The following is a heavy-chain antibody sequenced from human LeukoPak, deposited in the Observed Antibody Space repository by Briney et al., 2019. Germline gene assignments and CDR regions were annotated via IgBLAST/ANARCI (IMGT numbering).Heavy chain of an antibody. J-gene: IGHJ4*02. V-gene: IGHV3-23*01. CDR1: GFTFSSYD. Sequence: AGGSLRLSCAASGFTFSSYDMSWVRQAPGKGLEWVSAISGSGGSTYYADSVKGRFTISRDNSKNTLYLQMNSLRAEDTAVYYCARHYGSGSYYPSYWGQGTLVTVSS. D-gene: IGHD1-26*01. CDR2: ISGSGGST. CDR3: ARHYGSGSYYPSY.